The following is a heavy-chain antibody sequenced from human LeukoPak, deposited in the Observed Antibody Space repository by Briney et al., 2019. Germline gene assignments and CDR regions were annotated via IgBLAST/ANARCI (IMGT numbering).Heavy chain of an antibody. CDR1: GFTFSSYS. CDR2: ISSSSSYI. CDR3: ARDTGAYYDSGGLDY. D-gene: IGHD3-22*01. Sequence: GGSLRLPCAATGFTFSSYSMNWVRQAPGKGLEWVSSISSSSSYIYYADSVKGRFTISRDNAKNSLYLQMNSLRAEDTAVYYCARDTGAYYDSGGLDYWGQGTLVTVSS. J-gene: IGHJ4*02. V-gene: IGHV3-21*01.